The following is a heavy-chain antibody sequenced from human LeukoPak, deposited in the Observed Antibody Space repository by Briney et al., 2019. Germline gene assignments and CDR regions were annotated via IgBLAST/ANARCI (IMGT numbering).Heavy chain of an antibody. CDR3: AKDHLQQWLVRYFDY. V-gene: IGHV3-23*01. Sequence: GGSLILSCAASGFTFSSYAMSWVRQAPGKGLEWVSAISGSGGSTYYADSVKGRFTISRDNSKNTLYLQMNSLRAEDTAVYYCAKDHLQQWLVRYFDYWGQGTLVTVSS. CDR1: GFTFSSYA. D-gene: IGHD6-19*01. J-gene: IGHJ4*02. CDR2: ISGSGGST.